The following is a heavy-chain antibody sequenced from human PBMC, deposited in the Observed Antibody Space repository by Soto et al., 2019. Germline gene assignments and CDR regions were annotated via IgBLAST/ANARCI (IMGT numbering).Heavy chain of an antibody. CDR2: IYHSGST. CDR3: ERRQDYYDSSGYYNDAFDI. V-gene: IGHV4-39*01. J-gene: IGHJ3*02. Sequence: SETLSLTCTVSGGSLSSSSYYWGWIRQPPGKGLEWIGSIYHSGSTYYNPSLKSRVTISVDTSKNQFSLTLSSVPAADTAVYYCERRQDYYDSSGYYNDAFDIWGQGTMVTVSS. CDR1: GGSLSSSSYY. D-gene: IGHD3-22*01.